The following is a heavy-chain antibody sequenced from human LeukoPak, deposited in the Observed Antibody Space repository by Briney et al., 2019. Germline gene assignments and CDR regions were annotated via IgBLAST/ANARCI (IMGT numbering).Heavy chain of an antibody. CDR3: ARDTNWGSTHY. Sequence: SGGSLRLSCAASGFTFNTYAMHWVRQAPGKGLEWVAVISHDGSSEYYADSVKGRFTISRDNTKNTLYLQINSLRAEDTAMYYCARDTNWGSTHYWGQGTLVTVSS. CDR2: ISHDGSSE. J-gene: IGHJ4*02. V-gene: IGHV3-30-3*01. D-gene: IGHD7-27*01. CDR1: GFTFNTYA.